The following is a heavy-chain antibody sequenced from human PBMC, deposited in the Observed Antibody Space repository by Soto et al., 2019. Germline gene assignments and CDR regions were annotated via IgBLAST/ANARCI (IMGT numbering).Heavy chain of an antibody. J-gene: IGHJ6*02. CDR2: ILYDGSNK. Sequence: VGSLRLSCAASGFTFSSYGMHWVRQAPGKGLEWVALILYDGSNKYYADSVKGRFTISRDNSKNTLYLQMHTLRAEDTAVYYCAKVGDSSGAGTDVWGQGTTVTVSS. V-gene: IGHV3-30*18. CDR1: GFTFSSYG. CDR3: AKVGDSSGAGTDV. D-gene: IGHD3-22*01.